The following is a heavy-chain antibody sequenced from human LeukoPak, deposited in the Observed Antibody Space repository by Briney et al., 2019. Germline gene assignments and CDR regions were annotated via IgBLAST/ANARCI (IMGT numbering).Heavy chain of an antibody. J-gene: IGHJ5*02. Sequence: ASVKVSCKASGYTFTGYYMHWVRQAPGQGLEWMGWINPNSGGTNYAQKFQGRVTVTRDTSISTAYMELSRLRSDDTAVYYCARDQAGARDNWFDPWGQGTLVTVSS. CDR3: ARDQAGARDNWFDP. V-gene: IGHV1-2*02. CDR2: INPNSGGT. D-gene: IGHD1-26*01. CDR1: GYTFTGYY.